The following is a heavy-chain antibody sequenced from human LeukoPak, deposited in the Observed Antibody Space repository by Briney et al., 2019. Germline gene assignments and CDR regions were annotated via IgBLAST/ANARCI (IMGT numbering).Heavy chain of an antibody. V-gene: IGHV3-23*01. D-gene: IGHD1-1*01. J-gene: IGHJ4*02. CDR2: ISGSGGST. CDR3: AKDGITPDY. Sequence: GGSLRLSCAASGFTFNDYYMSWIRQAPGKGLEWVSAISGSGGSTYYADSVKGRFTISRDNSKNTLYLQMNSLRAEDTAVYYCAKDGITPDYWGQGTLVTVSS. CDR1: GFTFNDYY.